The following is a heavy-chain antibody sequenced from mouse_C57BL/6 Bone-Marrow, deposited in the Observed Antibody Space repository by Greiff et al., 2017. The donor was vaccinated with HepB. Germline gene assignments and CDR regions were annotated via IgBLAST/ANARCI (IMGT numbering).Heavy chain of an antibody. Sequence: DVHLVESGAELVRPGASVKLSCTASGFNIKDDYMHWVKQRPEQGLEWIGWIDPENGDTEYASKFQGKATITADTSSNTAYLQLSSLTSEDTAVYYCTTAGPFAYWGQGTLVTVSA. J-gene: IGHJ3*01. CDR3: TTAGPFAY. V-gene: IGHV14-4*01. CDR2: IDPENGDT. CDR1: GFNIKDDY.